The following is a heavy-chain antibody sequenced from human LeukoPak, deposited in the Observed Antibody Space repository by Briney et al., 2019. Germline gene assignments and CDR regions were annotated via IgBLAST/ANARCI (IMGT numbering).Heavy chain of an antibody. V-gene: IGHV3-30*03. D-gene: IGHD5-18*01. CDR1: GFTFSSYG. CDR3: ARDRGYSYGTTYYYYGMDV. J-gene: IGHJ6*02. CDR2: ISYDGSNK. Sequence: GGSLRLSCAASGFTFSSYGMHWVRQAPGKGLEWVAVISYDGSNKYYADSVKGRFTISRDNSKNTLYLQMNSLRAEDTAVYYCARDRGYSYGTTYYYYGMDVWGQGTTVTVSS.